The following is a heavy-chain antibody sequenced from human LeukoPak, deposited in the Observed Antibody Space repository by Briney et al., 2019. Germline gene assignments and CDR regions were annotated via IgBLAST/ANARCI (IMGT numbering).Heavy chain of an antibody. D-gene: IGHD2-15*01. CDR2: IYYSGST. J-gene: IGHJ3*02. Sequence: SETLSLTCTVSGGSISSYYWSWIRQPPGKGLEWIGSIYYSGSTYYNPSLKSRVTISVDTSKNQFSLKLSSVTAADTAVYYCASRRGVVEDAFDIWGQGTMVTVSS. CDR1: GGSISSYY. V-gene: IGHV4-59*12. CDR3: ASRRGVVEDAFDI.